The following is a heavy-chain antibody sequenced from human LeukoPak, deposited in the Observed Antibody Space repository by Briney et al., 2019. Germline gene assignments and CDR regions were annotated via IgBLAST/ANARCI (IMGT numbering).Heavy chain of an antibody. CDR2: ISSSSSYI. Sequence: GGSLRLSCAASGFTFSSYSMNWARQAPGKGLEWVSSISSSSSYIYYADSVKGRFTISRDNAKNSLYLQMNSLRAEDTAVYYCARDEDSGSYGYWGQGTLVTVSS. CDR1: GFTFSSYS. J-gene: IGHJ4*02. CDR3: ARDEDSGSYGY. V-gene: IGHV3-21*01. D-gene: IGHD1-26*01.